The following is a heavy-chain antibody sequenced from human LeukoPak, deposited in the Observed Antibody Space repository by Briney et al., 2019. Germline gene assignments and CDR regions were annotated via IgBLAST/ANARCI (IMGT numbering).Heavy chain of an antibody. J-gene: IGHJ4*02. D-gene: IGHD3-16*01. V-gene: IGHV3-30*03. CDR2: ISYDGSNK. Sequence: PGGSLRLSCAASGFTFSSYGMHWVRQAPGKGLEWVAVISYDGSNKYYADSVKGRFTISRDNSKNTLYLQMNSLRAEDTAVYYCARIMTPPSFYFDYWGQGTLVTVSS. CDR1: GFTFSSYG. CDR3: ARIMTPPSFYFDY.